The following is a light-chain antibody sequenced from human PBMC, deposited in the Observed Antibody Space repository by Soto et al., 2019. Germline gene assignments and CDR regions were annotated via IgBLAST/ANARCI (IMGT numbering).Light chain of an antibody. Sequence: SYELTQPPAVSVAPGKTATITCGGHNTRSKSVHWYQQKPGQAPVLVIYSDSDRPSAIPERFSGSNSGNTATLTINRVEAGDEADYYCQVWDSGSDHVVFGGGTKLTVL. CDR1: NTRSKS. CDR2: SDS. J-gene: IGLJ3*02. V-gene: IGLV3-21*04. CDR3: QVWDSGSDHVV.